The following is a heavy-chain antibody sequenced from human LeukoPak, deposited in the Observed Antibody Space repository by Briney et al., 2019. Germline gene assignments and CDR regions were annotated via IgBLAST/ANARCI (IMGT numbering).Heavy chain of an antibody. CDR1: GFSASTNY. J-gene: IGHJ3*02. CDR3: ARLLELASITRAFDM. Sequence: PGGALRLSCAGCGFSASTNYMSWVRPAPGKGREWVSIIYPGGLAQYAVSVRGRFTISRDISRNTLYLQMNSLRAEDTAVYYCARLLELASITRAFDMWGQGTLVTVSS. CDR2: IYPGGLA. V-gene: IGHV3-53*01. D-gene: IGHD5-24*01.